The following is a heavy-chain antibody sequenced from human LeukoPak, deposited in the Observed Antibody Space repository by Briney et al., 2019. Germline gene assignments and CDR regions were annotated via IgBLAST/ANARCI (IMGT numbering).Heavy chain of an antibody. CDR1: GGSISSYY. J-gene: IGHJ4*02. D-gene: IGHD3-10*01. CDR2: IYYTGST. V-gene: IGHV4-59*01. Sequence: SETLSLTCTVSGGSISSYYWNWIRQPPGKGLQWIGYIYYTGSTNYNPSLKSRVTISVDTSKNQFSLKLSSVTAADTAVYYCARVSMVRGVILFDYWGRGTLVTVSS. CDR3: ARVSMVRGVILFDY.